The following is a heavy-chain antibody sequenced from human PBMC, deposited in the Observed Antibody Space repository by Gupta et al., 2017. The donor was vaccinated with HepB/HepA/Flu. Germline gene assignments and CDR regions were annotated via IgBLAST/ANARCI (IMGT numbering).Heavy chain of an antibody. D-gene: IGHD2-15*01. CDR3: ASTYCYGGTCFDY. CDR2: SRNKANSFTT. Sequence: EVQLVESGGGLVQPGGALRLSCPVSGSLLSDHYMDWVRQAPGKGLEWVGRSRNKANSFTTEYVAYVKGRFTISRDDSKNSLFLHMNSLKSEDTAIYYCASTYCYGGTCFDYWGQGALVAVSS. J-gene: IGHJ4*02. V-gene: IGHV3-72*01. CDR1: GSLLSDHY.